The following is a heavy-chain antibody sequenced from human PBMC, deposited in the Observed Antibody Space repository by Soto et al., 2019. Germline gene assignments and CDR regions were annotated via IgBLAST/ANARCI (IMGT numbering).Heavy chain of an antibody. J-gene: IGHJ5*02. CDR2: IYPGDSDT. CDR1: GYSFTSYW. V-gene: IGHV5-51*01. CDR3: ARHRLLGYCSGGSCYSLWFDP. D-gene: IGHD2-15*01. Sequence: GESLKISCKGSGYSFTSYWTGWVRQMPGKGLEWVGIIYPGDSDTRYSPSFQGQVTISADKSISTAYLQWSSLKASDTAMYYCARHRLLGYCSGGSCYSLWFDPWGQGTLVTVSS.